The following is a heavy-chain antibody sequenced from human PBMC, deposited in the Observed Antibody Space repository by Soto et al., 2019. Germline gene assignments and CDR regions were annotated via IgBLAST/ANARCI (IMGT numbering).Heavy chain of an antibody. D-gene: IGHD2-15*01. Sequence: QVQLVESGGGVVQPGRSLRLSCAASGFTFSSYGMHWVRQAPGKGLEWVAVMSYDGSNKYYADSVKGRFTISRDNSKNTLYLQMNSLRAEDTAVYYCAKGKGVTSGPLVWGQGTLVTVSS. CDR1: GFTFSSYG. CDR2: MSYDGSNK. V-gene: IGHV3-30*18. CDR3: AKGKGVTSGPLV. J-gene: IGHJ4*02.